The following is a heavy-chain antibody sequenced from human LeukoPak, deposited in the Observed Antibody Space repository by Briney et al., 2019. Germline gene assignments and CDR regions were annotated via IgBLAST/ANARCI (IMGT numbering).Heavy chain of an antibody. Sequence: SVKVSCKASGYTFTGYYMHWVRQAPGQGLEWMGGIIPIFGTANYAQKFQGRVTITADKSTSTAYMELSSLRSEDTAVYYCARRTGYSYGYNYWGQGTLVTVSS. CDR1: GYTFTGYY. CDR2: IIPIFGTA. V-gene: IGHV1-69*06. D-gene: IGHD5-18*01. J-gene: IGHJ4*02. CDR3: ARRTGYSYGYNY.